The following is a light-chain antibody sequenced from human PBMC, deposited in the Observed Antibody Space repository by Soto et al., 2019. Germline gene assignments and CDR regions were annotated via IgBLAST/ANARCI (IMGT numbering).Light chain of an antibody. Sequence: DIKMTQSPSSLSASVGDRVTITCQASQDITSYLSWYQQKPGKAPKLLIYLASNLELGVPSRFSGGGSGTEFTLTISSLQPEDVGTYYCQQYDHLPSFGGGTKVEI. V-gene: IGKV1-33*01. CDR2: LAS. CDR1: QDITSY. CDR3: QQYDHLPS. J-gene: IGKJ4*01.